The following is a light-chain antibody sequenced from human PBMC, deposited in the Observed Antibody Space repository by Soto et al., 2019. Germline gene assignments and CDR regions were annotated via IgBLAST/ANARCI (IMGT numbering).Light chain of an antibody. CDR3: QQYDNYLT. J-gene: IGKJ3*01. CDR1: QSISSW. Sequence: DIQMTQSPSTLSASVGDRVTITCRASQSISSWLAWYHQKPGKAPKLLIYKASILESGVPSRFSGSGSGTEFTLTISSLQPDDFATYYCQQYDNYLTFGPGTKVDIK. V-gene: IGKV1-5*03. CDR2: KAS.